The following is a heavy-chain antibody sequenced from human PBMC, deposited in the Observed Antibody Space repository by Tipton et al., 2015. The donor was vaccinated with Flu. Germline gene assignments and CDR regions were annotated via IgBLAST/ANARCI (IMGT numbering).Heavy chain of an antibody. CDR1: GGSFSGYY. V-gene: IGHV4-34*01. Sequence: LRLSCAVYGGSFSGYYWSWIRQPPGKGLEWIGEINHSGSTKYNPSLKSRVTISVDTSKNQFSLKLTSVTAADTALYYCARGEDYKWELHWGQGTLVTVSS. CDR3: ARGEDYKWELH. J-gene: IGHJ4*02. D-gene: IGHD4-23*01. CDR2: INHSGST.